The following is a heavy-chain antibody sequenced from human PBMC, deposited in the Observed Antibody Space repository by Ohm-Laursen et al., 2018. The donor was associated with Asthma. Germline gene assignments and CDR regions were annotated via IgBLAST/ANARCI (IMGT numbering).Heavy chain of an antibody. CDR2: ISTASTFI. CDR1: GYTFSRYS. Sequence: SLRLSCSASGYTFSRYSIHWVRQVPGKGLEWVASISTASTFIYYADSVRGRFTTSRDNARNSVYLQMNSLRAEDTAIYYCAKDVLGFVAAAQDWGQGTLVTVSS. V-gene: IGHV3-21*01. J-gene: IGHJ4*02. D-gene: IGHD6-13*01. CDR3: AKDVLGFVAAAQD.